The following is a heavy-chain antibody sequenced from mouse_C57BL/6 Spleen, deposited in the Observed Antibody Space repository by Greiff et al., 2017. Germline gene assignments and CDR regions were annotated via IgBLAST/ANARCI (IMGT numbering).Heavy chain of an antibody. CDR2: IDPETGGT. J-gene: IGHJ3*01. CDR3: AGSSGYGGFAD. CDR1: GYTFTDYE. Sequence: QVQLQQSGAELVRPGASVTLSCKASGYTFTDYEMHWVKQTPVHGLEWIGAIDPETGGTAYNEKFKGKAILTADKSSSTAYMELRSLTSEDSAVYYCAGSSGYGGFADWGQGTLVTVSA. V-gene: IGHV1-15*01. D-gene: IGHD2-2*01.